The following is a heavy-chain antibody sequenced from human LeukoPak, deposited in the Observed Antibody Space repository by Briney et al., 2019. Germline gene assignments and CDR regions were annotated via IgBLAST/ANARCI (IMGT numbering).Heavy chain of an antibody. J-gene: IGHJ4*02. Sequence: SETLSLTCSVSGGSISTYYWSWIRQPPGKGLEWLGYIYHSGSTNYNPSLRSRVTISVDTSKKQFSLKLSSVTAADTAVYYCARRILRGGGNFDNWGQGTLVTVSS. CDR3: ARRILRGGGNFDN. CDR2: IYHSGST. V-gene: IGHV4-59*08. CDR1: GGSISTYY. D-gene: IGHD1-14*01.